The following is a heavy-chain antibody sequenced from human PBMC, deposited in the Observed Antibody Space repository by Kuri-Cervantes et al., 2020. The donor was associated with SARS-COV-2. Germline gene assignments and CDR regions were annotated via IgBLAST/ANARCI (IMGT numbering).Heavy chain of an antibody. V-gene: IGHV3-74*01. CDR3: ARDRTILDYFDY. CDR1: GFTFSSYW. D-gene: IGHD3-9*01. J-gene: IGHJ4*02. CDR2: INSDGSST. Sequence: ETLSLTCAASGFTFSSYWMHWVRQAPGKELVWVSRINSDGSSTSYSDSVKGRFTISRDNAKNTLYLQMNSLRAEDTAVYYCARDRTILDYFDYWGQGTLVTVSS.